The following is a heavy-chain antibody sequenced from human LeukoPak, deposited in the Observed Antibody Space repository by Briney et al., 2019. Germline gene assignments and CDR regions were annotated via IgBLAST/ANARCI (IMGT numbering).Heavy chain of an antibody. CDR1: GGTFGSYA. J-gene: IGHJ4*02. Sequence: GSSVKVSCKASGGTFGSYAISWVRQAPGQGLEWMGGIIPIFGTANYAQKFQGRVTITADESTSTAYMELSSLRSEDTAVYYCATRDYYDSSGYYHWYYFDYWGQGTLVTVSS. CDR3: ATRDYYDSSGYYHWYYFDY. D-gene: IGHD3-22*01. CDR2: IIPIFGTA. V-gene: IGHV1-69*01.